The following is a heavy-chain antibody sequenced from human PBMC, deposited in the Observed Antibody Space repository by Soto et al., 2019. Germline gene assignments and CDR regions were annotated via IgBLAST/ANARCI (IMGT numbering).Heavy chain of an antibody. CDR3: ARVSGSYYYGMDV. V-gene: IGHV4-4*02. CDR2: IYHSGST. J-gene: IGHJ6*02. D-gene: IGHD1-26*01. Sequence: QVQLQESGPGLVKPSGTLSLTCAVSGGSISSSNWWSWVRQPPGKGLEWIGEIYHSGSTNYNPSLKSRVPSSVDKSKTQFSLKLSSVTAADTAVYYCARVSGSYYYGMDVWGQGTTVTVSS. CDR1: GGSISSSNW.